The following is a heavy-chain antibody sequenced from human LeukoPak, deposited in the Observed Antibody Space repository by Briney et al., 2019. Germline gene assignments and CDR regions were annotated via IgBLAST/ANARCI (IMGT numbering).Heavy chain of an antibody. CDR2: IYPGDSDT. CDR3: ARIDSSGYYSGFDY. D-gene: IGHD3-22*01. V-gene: IGHV5-51*01. J-gene: IGHJ4*02. Sequence: GESLKISCKGSGYRFTSNWIGWVRQMPGKGLEWMGIIYPGDSDTRYSPSFQGRVTISADKSISTAYLQWRSLKASDTAMYYCARIDSSGYYSGFDYWGQGTLVTVSS. CDR1: GYRFTSNW.